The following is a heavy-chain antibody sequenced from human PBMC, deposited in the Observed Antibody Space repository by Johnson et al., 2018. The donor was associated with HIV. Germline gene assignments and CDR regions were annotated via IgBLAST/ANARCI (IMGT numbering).Heavy chain of an antibody. V-gene: IGHV3-20*04. D-gene: IGHD3-10*01. J-gene: IGHJ3*02. CDR1: GFTFDDYG. CDR2: ITWNGGNT. CDR3: ARDSPGGAFDI. Sequence: VQLLESGGCVVRPGGSLRLSCAASGFTFDDYGMSWVRQAPGKGLEWVSGITWNGGNTGYADSVKGRFTISRDNAKNSLYLQMNSLRAEDTAVYYCARDSPGGAFDIWGQGTMVTVSS.